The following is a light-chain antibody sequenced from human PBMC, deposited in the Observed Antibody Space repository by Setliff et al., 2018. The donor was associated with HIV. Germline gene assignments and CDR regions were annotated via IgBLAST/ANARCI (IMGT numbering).Light chain of an antibody. CDR3: CSYAGSGTNV. CDR2: EVR. Sequence: QSALTQPASVYGSPGQSITISCTGTSSDVGNYNLVSWYQQHPGTAPKLIIFEVRNRPSGVSSRFSGSKSGNMASLTISGLQGDDEADYYCCSYAGSGTNVFGTGTKVTVL. CDR1: SSDVGNYNL. V-gene: IGLV2-23*02. J-gene: IGLJ1*01.